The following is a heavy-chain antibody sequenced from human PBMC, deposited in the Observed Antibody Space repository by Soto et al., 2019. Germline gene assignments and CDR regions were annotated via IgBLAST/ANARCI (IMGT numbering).Heavy chain of an antibody. V-gene: IGHV3-33*01. D-gene: IGHD3-16*01. CDR1: GFTFSNYG. CDR3: ARDGDVNTGFGKDY. Sequence: LRFSCAASGFTFSNYGMHWVRQAPGKGLEWVAFIWYDGGNKYYAESVKGRFTISRDNSKNTLYLQMNSLRAEDTAVYYCARDGDVNTGFGKDYWGQGTLVTVSS. CDR2: IWYDGGNK. J-gene: IGHJ4*02.